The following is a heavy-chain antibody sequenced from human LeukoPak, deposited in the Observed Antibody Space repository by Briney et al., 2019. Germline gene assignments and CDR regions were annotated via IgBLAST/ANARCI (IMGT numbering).Heavy chain of an antibody. CDR1: GGSISSYY. D-gene: IGHD3-3*01. CDR3: ASHTSGDFWSGYLDAFDI. V-gene: IGHV4-59*01. J-gene: IGHJ3*02. Sequence: SETLSLTCTVSGGSISSYYWSWIRQPPGKGLEWIGYIYYSGSTNYNPSLKSRVTISVDTSKNQFSLKLSSVTAADTAVYYCASHTSGDFWSGYLDAFDIWGQGTMVTVSS. CDR2: IYYSGST.